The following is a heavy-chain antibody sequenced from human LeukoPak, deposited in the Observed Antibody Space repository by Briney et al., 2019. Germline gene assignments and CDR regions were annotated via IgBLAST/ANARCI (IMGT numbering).Heavy chain of an antibody. V-gene: IGHV4-61*02. CDR3: ARDLARGLTMVRGASNWFDP. J-gene: IGHJ5*02. CDR2: IYSSGST. Sequence: PSQTLSLTCTVSGGSISSGSYYWSWIRQPAGKGLEWIGRIYSSGSTNYNPSLKSRVTMSVDTSKNQFSLKLSSVTAADTAVYYCARDLARGLTMVRGASNWFDPWGQGTLVTVSS. CDR1: GGSISSGSYY. D-gene: IGHD3-10*01.